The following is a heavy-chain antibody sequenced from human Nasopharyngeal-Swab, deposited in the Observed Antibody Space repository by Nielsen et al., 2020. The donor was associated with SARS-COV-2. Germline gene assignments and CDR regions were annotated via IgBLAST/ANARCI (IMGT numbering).Heavy chain of an antibody. D-gene: IGHD1-1*01. V-gene: IGHV3-72*01. CDR3: VREEWYSFDY. Sequence: WLRQPPGQGLERVGRIRIKHDSYSADYDVSVKGRFTISRNDSANSLYLQMHSLKTEDSAVYFCVREEWYSFDYWGQGTLVTVSS. CDR2: IRIKHDSYSA. J-gene: IGHJ4*02.